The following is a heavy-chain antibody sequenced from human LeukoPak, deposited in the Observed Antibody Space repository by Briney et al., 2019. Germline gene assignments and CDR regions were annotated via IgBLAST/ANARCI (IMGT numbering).Heavy chain of an antibody. D-gene: IGHD3-16*01. CDR3: APPLIGQGVSLVY. V-gene: IGHV1-18*01. Sequence: ASVKVSCKASGYTFTTYGISWVRQAPGQGLEWMGWITTYSGNTYYAQKLQGRVTMTTDTSTSTAYMELRSLRSDDTAVYYCAPPLIGQGVSLVYWGQGTLVTVSS. CDR1: GYTFTTYG. CDR2: ITTYSGNT. J-gene: IGHJ4*02.